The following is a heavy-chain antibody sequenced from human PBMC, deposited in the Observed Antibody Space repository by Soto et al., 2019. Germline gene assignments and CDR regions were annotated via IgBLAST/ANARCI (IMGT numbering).Heavy chain of an antibody. Sequence: GESLKISCQASGYSFISSWIGWVRQRPGEGLEWMGIIYPGDSDTRYSPSFQGQVTISADKSTSTAYLQWSSLKASDTATYYCARMMAASGTAFDYWGQGALATVSS. CDR1: GYSFISSW. V-gene: IGHV5-51*01. CDR2: IYPGDSDT. D-gene: IGHD6-13*01. J-gene: IGHJ4*02. CDR3: ARMMAASGTAFDY.